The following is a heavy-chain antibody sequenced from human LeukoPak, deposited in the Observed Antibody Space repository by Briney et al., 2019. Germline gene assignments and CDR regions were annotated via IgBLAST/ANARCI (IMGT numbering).Heavy chain of an antibody. J-gene: IGHJ5*02. CDR2: IYHSGST. V-gene: IGHV4-30-2*01. CDR1: GGSISSGGYS. Sequence: SQTLSLTCAVSGGSISSGGYSWSWIRQPPRKGLEWIGYIYHSGSTYYNPSLKSRVTISVDRSKNQFSLKLSSVTAADTAVYYCASIAAAGTGWFDPWGQGTLVAVSS. CDR3: ASIAAAGTGWFDP. D-gene: IGHD6-13*01.